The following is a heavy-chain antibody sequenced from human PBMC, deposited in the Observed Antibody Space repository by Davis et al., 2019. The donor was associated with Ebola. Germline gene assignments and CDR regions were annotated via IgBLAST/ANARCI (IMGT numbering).Heavy chain of an antibody. CDR2: IYDSGST. Sequence: SETLSLTCTVSGGSMSGYYWSWVRQPPGKRLEWIGYIYDSGSTNYNPSLKSRAPISVDTSKNQFSLKLRSVTATDTAFYYCAKGFTYGYSWFDPWGQGTLVTVSS. CDR3: AKGFTYGYSWFDP. D-gene: IGHD5-18*01. J-gene: IGHJ5*02. CDR1: GGSMSGYY. V-gene: IGHV4-59*01.